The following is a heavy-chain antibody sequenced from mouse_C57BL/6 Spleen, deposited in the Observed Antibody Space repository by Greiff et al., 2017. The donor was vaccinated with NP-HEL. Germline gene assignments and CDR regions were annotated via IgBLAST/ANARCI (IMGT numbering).Heavy chain of an antibody. CDR3: VRYYGSFVFDY. Sequence: QVQLKQSGPELVKPGASVKISCKASGYAFSSSWMNWVKQRPGKGLEWIGRIYPGDGDTNYNGKFKGKATLTADKSSSTAYMQLSSLTSEDSAVYFCVRYYGSFVFDYWGQGTTLTVSS. J-gene: IGHJ2*01. CDR2: IYPGDGDT. D-gene: IGHD1-1*01. V-gene: IGHV1-82*01. CDR1: GYAFSSSW.